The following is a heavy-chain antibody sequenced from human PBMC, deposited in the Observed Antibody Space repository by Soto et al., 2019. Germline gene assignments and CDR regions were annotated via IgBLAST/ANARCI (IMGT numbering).Heavy chain of an antibody. CDR3: ARDRITGTRYYYYYYGMDV. D-gene: IGHD1-7*01. V-gene: IGHV1-69*13. Sequence: AASVKVSCKASGGTFSSYAISWVRQAPGQGLEWMGGIIPIFGTANYAQKFQGRVTITADESTSTAYMELSSLRSEDTAVYYCARDRITGTRYYYYYYGMDVWGQGTTVTVSS. CDR2: IIPIFGTA. J-gene: IGHJ6*02. CDR1: GGTFSSYA.